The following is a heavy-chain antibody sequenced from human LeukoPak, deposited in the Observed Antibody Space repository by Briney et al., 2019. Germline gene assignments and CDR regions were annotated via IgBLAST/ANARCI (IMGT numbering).Heavy chain of an antibody. J-gene: IGHJ6*03. CDR1: GGSISSGGYY. Sequence: SETLSLTCTVSGGSISSGGYYWSWIRQHPGKGLEWIGYIYYSGSTYYNPSPKSRVTISVDTSKNQFSLKLSSVTAADTAVYYCARDNRAVTHYYYYMDVWGKGTTVTVSS. V-gene: IGHV4-31*03. D-gene: IGHD4-17*01. CDR2: IYYSGST. CDR3: ARDNRAVTHYYYYMDV.